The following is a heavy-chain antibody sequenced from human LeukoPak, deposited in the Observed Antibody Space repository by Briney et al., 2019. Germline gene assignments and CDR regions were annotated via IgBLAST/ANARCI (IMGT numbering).Heavy chain of an antibody. Sequence: GASVKVSCKASGYTFTSYPIHWVRQAPGQGLEWMGWINAGNGDTKYSRKFQGRLTTTRDTSASTAYMELSSLRSEDTAVYYCGRDYAYYYYGMDVWGQGTTVTVSS. J-gene: IGHJ6*02. V-gene: IGHV1-3*01. CDR3: GRDYAYYYYGMDV. CDR2: INAGNGDT. CDR1: GYTFTSYP. D-gene: IGHD4-17*01.